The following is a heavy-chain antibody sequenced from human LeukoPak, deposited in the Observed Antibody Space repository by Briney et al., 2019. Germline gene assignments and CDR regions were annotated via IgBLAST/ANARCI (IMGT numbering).Heavy chain of an antibody. CDR2: ISAYNGNT. Sequence: ASVKVSCKASGYTFTSYGISWVRQAPGQGLEWMGWISAYNGNTNYAQKLQGRVTMTTDTSTSTAYMELSRLRSDDTAVYYCARGGITMVRGVTNWFDPWGQGTLVTVSS. V-gene: IGHV1-18*01. CDR3: ARGGITMVRGVTNWFDP. D-gene: IGHD3-10*01. CDR1: GYTFTSYG. J-gene: IGHJ5*02.